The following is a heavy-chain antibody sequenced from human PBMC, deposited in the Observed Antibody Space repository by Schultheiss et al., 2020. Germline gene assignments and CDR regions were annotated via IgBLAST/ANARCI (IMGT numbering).Heavy chain of an antibody. CDR3: ARLNDFWSGEQDAFDI. V-gene: IGHV4-34*01. CDR1: GGSLDGHY. D-gene: IGHD3-3*01. CDR2: SSHSGST. Sequence: SETLSLTCAVYGGSLDGHYWSWIRQPPGKGLEWIGESSHSGSTKYGPSLASRVIISIDRSKNQFSLKLSSVTAADTAVYYCARLNDFWSGEQDAFDIWGQGTMVTGSS. J-gene: IGHJ3*02.